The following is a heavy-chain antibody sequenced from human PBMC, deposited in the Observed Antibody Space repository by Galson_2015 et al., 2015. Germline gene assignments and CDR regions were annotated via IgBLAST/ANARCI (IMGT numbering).Heavy chain of an antibody. Sequence: SLRLSCAASGFTFSSYAMSWVRQAPGKGLEWVSAISGSGGSTYYADSVEGRFTISRDNSKNTLYLQMNSLRAEDTAVYYCARDDRARYYDSSGYYQTTYYYYGMDVWGQGTTVTVSS. D-gene: IGHD3-22*01. CDR1: GFTFSSYA. CDR3: ARDDRARYYDSSGYYQTTYYYYGMDV. J-gene: IGHJ6*02. V-gene: IGHV3-23*01. CDR2: ISGSGGST.